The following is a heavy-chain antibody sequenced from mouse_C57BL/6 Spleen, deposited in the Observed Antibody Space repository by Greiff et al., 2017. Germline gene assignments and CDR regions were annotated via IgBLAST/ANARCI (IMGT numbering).Heavy chain of an antibody. CDR1: GYTFTSYW. J-gene: IGHJ3*01. CDR2: IDPSDSET. V-gene: IGHV1-52*01. D-gene: IGHD2-1*01. Sequence: QVQLQQPGAELVRPGSSVKLSCKASGYTFTSYWMHWVKQRPIQGLEWIGNIDPSDSETHYNQKFKDKATLTVDKSSSTAYMQLSSLTSEDSAVYYCARWDGNYDEAYWGQGTLVTVSA. CDR3: ARWDGNYDEAY.